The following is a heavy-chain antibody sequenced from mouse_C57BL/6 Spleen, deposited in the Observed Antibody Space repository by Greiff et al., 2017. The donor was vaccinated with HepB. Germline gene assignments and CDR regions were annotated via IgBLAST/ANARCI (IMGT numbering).Heavy chain of an antibody. J-gene: IGHJ1*03. CDR3: ARRGGITTVVVNWYFDV. CDR1: GYTFTSYG. Sequence: QVQLQQSGAELARPGASVKLSCKASGYTFTSYGISWVKQRTGQGLEWIGEIYPRSGNTYYNEKFKGKATLTADKSSSTAYMELRSLTSEDSAVYFCARRGGITTVVVNWYFDVWGTGTTVTVSS. CDR2: IYPRSGNT. D-gene: IGHD1-1*01. V-gene: IGHV1-81*01.